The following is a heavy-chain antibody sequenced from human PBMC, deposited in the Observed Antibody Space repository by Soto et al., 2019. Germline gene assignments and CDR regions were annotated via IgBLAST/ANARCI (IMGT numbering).Heavy chain of an antibody. D-gene: IGHD3-10*01. CDR1: GGSFSGYY. CDR2: INHSGST. J-gene: IGHJ4*02. V-gene: IGHV4-34*01. Sequence: QVQLQQWGAGLLKPSETLSLTCAVYGGSFSGYYWSWIRQPPGKGLEWIGEINHSGSTNYNPSLKSRVTTSVDTSKNQFSLKLSSVTAADTAVYYCARPRYYYGSGSQEFDYWGQGTLVTVSS. CDR3: ARPRYYYGSGSQEFDY.